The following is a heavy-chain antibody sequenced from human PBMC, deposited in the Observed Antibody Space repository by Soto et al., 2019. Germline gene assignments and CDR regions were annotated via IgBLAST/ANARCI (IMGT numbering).Heavy chain of an antibody. CDR3: AKGRAPGRFDP. CDR1: GGSISSYY. Sequence: PSETLSLTCTVSGGSISSYYWSWIRQPPGKGLEWIGYIYYSGSTNYNPSLKSRVTISVDTSKNQFSLKLSSVTAEDTAVYYCAKGRAPGRFDPWGQGTLVTVSS. J-gene: IGHJ5*02. V-gene: IGHV4-59*01. CDR2: IYYSGST.